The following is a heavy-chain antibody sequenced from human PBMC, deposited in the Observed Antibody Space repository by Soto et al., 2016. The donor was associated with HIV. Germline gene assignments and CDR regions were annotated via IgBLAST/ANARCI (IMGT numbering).Heavy chain of an antibody. CDR3: ASRVVVTALDAFDI. V-gene: IGHV3-66*01. J-gene: IGHJ3*02. D-gene: IGHD2-21*02. CDR1: GFTVSSNY. CDR2: IYSGGST. Sequence: EVQLVESGGGLVQPGGSLRLSCTASGFTVSSNYMSWVRQAPGKGLEWVSVIYSGGSTYYADSVKGRFTISRDNSKNTLYLQMNSLRAEDTAVYYCASRVVVTALDAFDIWGQGTMVTVSS.